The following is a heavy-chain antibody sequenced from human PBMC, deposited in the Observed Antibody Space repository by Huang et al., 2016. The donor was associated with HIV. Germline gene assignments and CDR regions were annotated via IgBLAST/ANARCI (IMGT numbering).Heavy chain of an antibody. CDR1: GYTFSSYA. Sequence: QVQLVQSGAEVRKPGASVKVSCKASGYTFSSYAINWVRQAPGQGLEWMGWRNPNSGNTGYAQKFKGRVAMTRNTSMTTAYMELRSLRSDDTAVYFCARGLGRTRRFDYWGQGPWSTST. CDR2: RNPNSGNT. J-gene: IGHJ4*02. V-gene: IGHV1-8*01. D-gene: IGHD2-2*01. CDR3: ARGLGRTRRFDY.